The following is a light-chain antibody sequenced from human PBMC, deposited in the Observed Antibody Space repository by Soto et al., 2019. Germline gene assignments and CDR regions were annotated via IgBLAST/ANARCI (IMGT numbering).Light chain of an antibody. CDR1: QSVLYSSNNKNY. V-gene: IGKV4-1*01. CDR2: WAS. Sequence: DIVMTQSPDSLAVSLGERATINCKSSQSVLYSSNNKNYLAWYQQKPGQPPKLLIYWASTRESGVPDRFSGSGSETDFTLTISSLQAEDVAVYYCQQYYSTPYTFGQRTKLEIK. J-gene: IGKJ2*01. CDR3: QQYYSTPYT.